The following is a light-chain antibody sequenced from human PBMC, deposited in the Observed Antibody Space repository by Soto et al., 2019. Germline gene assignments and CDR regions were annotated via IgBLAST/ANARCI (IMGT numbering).Light chain of an antibody. CDR2: ATS. Sequence: EIVLRQSPGTLSLSPEERATLSCRASQSVSSIYLAWYQQKPGQAPSLLIYATSSRATGIPDRFSGSGSGTDFSLTISRLEPEDFAVYYCQQYGSSPITFGQGTKVDIK. CDR1: QSVSSIY. CDR3: QQYGSSPIT. J-gene: IGKJ1*01. V-gene: IGKV3-20*01.